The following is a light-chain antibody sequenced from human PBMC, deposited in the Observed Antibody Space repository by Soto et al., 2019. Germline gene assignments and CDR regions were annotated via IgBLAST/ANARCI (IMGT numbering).Light chain of an antibody. CDR3: QQYESYPWT. CDR1: QSISDW. V-gene: IGKV1-5*03. Sequence: AEAASTLSASVGDRVTITCRASQSISDWLAWYQQKPGKAPNLLIYKAFTLQNGVPSRFSGRRSGTEFTLTISSLQPDDFTTYFCQQYESYPWTFGQGTKVDIK. J-gene: IGKJ1*01. CDR2: KAF.